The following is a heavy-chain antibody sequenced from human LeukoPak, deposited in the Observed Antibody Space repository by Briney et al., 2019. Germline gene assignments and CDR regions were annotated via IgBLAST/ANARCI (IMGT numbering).Heavy chain of an antibody. Sequence: SETLSLTCTVSGGSITVSYWSWMRQPPGKGLEWIGYIYYTGTTNYNPSLKSRVTMSVDTSKNQFSLKLSSVTAADTAVYYCVRRVNYDVPFDPWGQGTLVTVSS. CDR1: GGSITVSY. CDR3: VRRVNYDVPFDP. V-gene: IGHV4-59*08. D-gene: IGHD3-3*01. J-gene: IGHJ5*02. CDR2: IYYTGTT.